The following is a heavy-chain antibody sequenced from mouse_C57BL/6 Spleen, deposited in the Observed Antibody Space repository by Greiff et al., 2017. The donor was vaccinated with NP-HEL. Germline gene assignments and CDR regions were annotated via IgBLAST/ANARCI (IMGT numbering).Heavy chain of an antibody. Sequence: EVQVVESGGGLVQPGGSLKLSCAASGFTFSDYYMYWVRQTPEKRLEWVAYISNGGGSTYYPDTVKGRFTISRDNAKNTLYLQMSRLKSEDTAMYYCARGGYGNYGGYAMDYWGQGTSVTVSS. D-gene: IGHD2-1*01. CDR3: ARGGYGNYGGYAMDY. V-gene: IGHV5-12*01. CDR1: GFTFSDYY. J-gene: IGHJ4*01. CDR2: ISNGGGST.